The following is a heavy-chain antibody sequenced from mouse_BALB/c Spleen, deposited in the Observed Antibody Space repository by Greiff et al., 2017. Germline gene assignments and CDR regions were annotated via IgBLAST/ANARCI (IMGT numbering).Heavy chain of an antibody. V-gene: IGHV3-2*02. CDR2: ISYSGST. Sequence: EVQLQESGPGLVKPSQSLSLTCTVTGYSITSDYAWNWIRQFPGNKLEWMGYISYSGSTSYNPSLKSRISITRDTSKNQFFLQLNSVTTEDTATYYCAREYGYDYAMDYWGQGTSVTVAS. CDR3: AREYGYDYAMDY. CDR1: GYSITSDYA. J-gene: IGHJ4*01. D-gene: IGHD1-2*01.